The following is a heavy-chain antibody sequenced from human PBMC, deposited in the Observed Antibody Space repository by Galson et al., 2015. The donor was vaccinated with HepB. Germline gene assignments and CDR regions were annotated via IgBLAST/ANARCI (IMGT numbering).Heavy chain of an antibody. D-gene: IGHD6-13*01. CDR1: GDSVSSNSAA. J-gene: IGHJ3*02. V-gene: IGHV6-1*01. CDR2: AYYRSKWYN. CDR3: ARAASSSWTLGAFDI. Sequence: CAISGDSVSSNSAAWNWIRQSPSRGLEWLGRAYYRSKWYNDYAVSVKSRVTINPDTSKNQFSLQLNSVTPEDTAVYYCARAASSSWTLGAFDIWGQGTMVTVSS.